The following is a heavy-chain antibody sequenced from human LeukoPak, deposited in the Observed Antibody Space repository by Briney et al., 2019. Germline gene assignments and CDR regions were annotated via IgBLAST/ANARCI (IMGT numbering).Heavy chain of an antibody. CDR1: GYTFTSYG. CDR3: AAAYSSSWYSPNLFDP. Sequence: ASVKVSCKASGYTFTSYGISWVRQAPGQGLEWMGWISAYNGNTNYAQKLQGRVTMTTDTSTSTAYIELRSLRSDDTAVYYCAAAYSSSWYSPNLFDPWGQGTLVTVSS. CDR2: ISAYNGNT. D-gene: IGHD6-13*01. J-gene: IGHJ5*02. V-gene: IGHV1-18*01.